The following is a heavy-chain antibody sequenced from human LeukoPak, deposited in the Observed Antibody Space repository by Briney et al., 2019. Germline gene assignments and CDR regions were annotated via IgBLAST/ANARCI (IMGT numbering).Heavy chain of an antibody. Sequence: VASVKVSCKASGGTFSSYAISWVRQAPGQGLEWMGGIIPIFGTANYAQKFQGRVTITADESTSTAYMELSSLRSDDTAVYYCARAPVQLERRRYYYYYMDVWGKGTTVTISS. CDR2: IIPIFGTA. J-gene: IGHJ6*03. CDR3: ARAPVQLERRRYYYYYMDV. D-gene: IGHD1-1*01. V-gene: IGHV1-69*13. CDR1: GGTFSSYA.